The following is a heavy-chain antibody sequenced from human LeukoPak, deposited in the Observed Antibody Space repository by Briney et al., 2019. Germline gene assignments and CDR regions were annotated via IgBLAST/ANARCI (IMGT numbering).Heavy chain of an antibody. J-gene: IGHJ4*02. CDR2: ISYDGSNK. CDR1: GFTFSSYG. V-gene: IGHV3-30*18. CDR3: AKDSARELVMYYFDY. D-gene: IGHD4-23*01. Sequence: GGSLRLSCAASGFTFSSYGMHWVRQAPGKGLEWVAVISYDGSNKYYADSVKGRFTISRDNSKNTLYLQMNSLRAEDTAVYYCAKDSARELVMYYFDYWGQGTLVTVSS.